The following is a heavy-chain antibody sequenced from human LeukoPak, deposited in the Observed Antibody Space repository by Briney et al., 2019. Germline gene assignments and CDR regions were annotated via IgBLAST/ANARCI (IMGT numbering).Heavy chain of an antibody. J-gene: IGHJ4*02. CDR1: GFTFSSYE. CDR2: ISSSGSTI. Sequence: GGSLRLSCAASGFTFSSYEMNWVRQAPGKGLEWVSYISSSGSTIYYADSVKGRFTISRDNAKNSLYPQMNSLRAEDTAVYYCASFPTTVADDYFDYWGQRTLVTVSS. D-gene: IGHD4-17*01. CDR3: ASFPTTVADDYFDY. V-gene: IGHV3-48*03.